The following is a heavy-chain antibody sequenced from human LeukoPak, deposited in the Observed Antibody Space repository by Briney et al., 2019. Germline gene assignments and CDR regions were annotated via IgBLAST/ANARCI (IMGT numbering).Heavy chain of an antibody. J-gene: IGHJ5*01. D-gene: IGHD6-6*01. CDR3: ACDLGSSSGVWFDP. V-gene: IGHV4-4*09. Sequence: SETLSLTCTISRGSISTYYWSWIRQPPGKGLEWIGYISTSESTNYNPSLKSRVTISVDTSKNQSSLKLSSATAADTAVYYCACDLGSSSGVWFDPWGQGTTVTVSS. CDR2: ISTSEST. CDR1: RGSISTYY.